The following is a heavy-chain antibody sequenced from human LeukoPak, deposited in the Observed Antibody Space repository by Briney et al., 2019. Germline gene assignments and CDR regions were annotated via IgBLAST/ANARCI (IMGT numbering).Heavy chain of an antibody. V-gene: IGHV4-4*02. CDR3: ARVAYSSSWYQAFDI. Sequence: PSETLSLTCAVSGGSISSSNWWSWVRQLPGKGLEWIGEIYHSGSTNYNPSLKSRVTISVDKSKNQFSLKLSSVTAADTAVYYCARVAYSSSWYQAFDIWGQGTMVTVSS. D-gene: IGHD6-13*01. CDR2: IYHSGST. J-gene: IGHJ3*02. CDR1: GGSISSSNW.